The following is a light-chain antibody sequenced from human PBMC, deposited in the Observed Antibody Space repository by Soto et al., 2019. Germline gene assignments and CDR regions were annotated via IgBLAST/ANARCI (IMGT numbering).Light chain of an antibody. V-gene: IGKV1-9*01. J-gene: IGKJ2*02. Sequence: DIQLTQSPSFLSASVGDRVTITCRASQGFSNSLAWYQQKPGKAPKLLIYAASTLQSGVPSRFSGSGSGTEFTLTISSLQPEDFATYYGKQPDSYPCTFGQGTKLEIK. CDR3: KQPDSYPCT. CDR1: QGFSNS. CDR2: AAS.